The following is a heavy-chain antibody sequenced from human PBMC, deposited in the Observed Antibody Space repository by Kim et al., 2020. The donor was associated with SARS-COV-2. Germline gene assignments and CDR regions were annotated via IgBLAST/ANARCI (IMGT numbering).Heavy chain of an antibody. J-gene: IGHJ6*03. CDR1: GFTFSSYA. CDR2: ISGSGGST. CDR3: AKGEGDVSSTSWQGGYYYYMDV. D-gene: IGHD2-2*01. V-gene: IGHV3-23*01. Sequence: GGSLRLSCAASGFTFSSYAMSWVRQAPGKGLEWVSAISGSGGSTYYADSVKGRFTISRDNSKNTLYLQMNSLRAEDTAVYYCAKGEGDVSSTSWQGGYYYYMDVWGKGTTVTVSS.